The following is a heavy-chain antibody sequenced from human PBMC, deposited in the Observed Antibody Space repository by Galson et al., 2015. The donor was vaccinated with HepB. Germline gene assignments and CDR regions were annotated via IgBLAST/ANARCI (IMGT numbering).Heavy chain of an antibody. CDR1: GFPFSNYA. V-gene: IGHV3-30*04. CDR3: ARDGRVAYDFVSGYLQNGIDV. J-gene: IGHJ6*02. Sequence: SLRLSCAASGFPFSNYAMHWVRQAPGKGLEWVAVILYDGSNEYYADSVKGRFTISRDNSKNTLYLRMNSLRPEDTAVYYCARDGRVAYDFVSGYLQNGIDVWGQGTTVTVSS. CDR2: ILYDGSNE. D-gene: IGHD3-3*01.